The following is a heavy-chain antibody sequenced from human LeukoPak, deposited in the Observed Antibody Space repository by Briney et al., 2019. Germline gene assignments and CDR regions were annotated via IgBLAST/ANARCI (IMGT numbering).Heavy chain of an antibody. V-gene: IGHV3-15*01. Sequence: GGSLSLSCATSGFTFSYVWMSWVRQAPGKGLECVGRAKSKTDGGTTDYAAPVKGRFTISRDDSKNTLYLQMNSLKTEDTAVYYCSKYKYGAFDIWGQRTFVTVSS. CDR1: GFTFSYVW. CDR2: AKSKTDGGTT. CDR3: SKYKYGAFDI. J-gene: IGHJ3*02. D-gene: IGHD5-18*01.